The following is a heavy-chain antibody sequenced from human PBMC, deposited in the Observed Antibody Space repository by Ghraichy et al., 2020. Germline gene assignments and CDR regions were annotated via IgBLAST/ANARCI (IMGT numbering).Heavy chain of an antibody. D-gene: IGHD4-17*01. V-gene: IGHV3-23*01. CDR2: FTGSGSGGNT. CDR1: GFTLTTYA. Sequence: GGSLRLSCAASGFTLTTYAMSWVRQAPGKGLEWVSGFTGSGSGGNTYYADSVKGRFTISRDNSKNTLYLQMSSLRVEDTAVYYCATDFRVTTLGYFEHWGQGTLVTVSS. J-gene: IGHJ1*01. CDR3: ATDFRVTTLGYFEH.